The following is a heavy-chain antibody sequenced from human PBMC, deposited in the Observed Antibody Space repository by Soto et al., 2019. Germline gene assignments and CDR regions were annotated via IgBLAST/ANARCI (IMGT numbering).Heavy chain of an antibody. D-gene: IGHD6-13*01. CDR1: GFTFDDYA. Sequence: GGSLRLSCAASGFTFDDYAMHWVRQAPGKGLEWVSGISWNSGSIGYADSVKGRFTISRDNAKNSLYLQMNSLRAEDTALYYCAKDIAAAGFDAFDIWGQGTMVTVSS. V-gene: IGHV3-9*01. J-gene: IGHJ3*02. CDR2: ISWNSGSI. CDR3: AKDIAAAGFDAFDI.